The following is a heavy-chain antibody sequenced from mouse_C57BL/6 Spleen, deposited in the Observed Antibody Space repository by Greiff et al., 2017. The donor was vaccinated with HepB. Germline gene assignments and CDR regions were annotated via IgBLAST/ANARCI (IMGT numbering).Heavy chain of an antibody. CDR1: GFTFSNYW. V-gene: IGHV6-3*01. CDR3: TVYYYGSSYVEILGFAY. Sequence: EVKVVESGGGLVQPGGSMKLSCVASGFTFSNYWMNWVRQSPEKGLEWVAQIRLKSDNYATHYAESVKGRFTISRDDSKSSVYLQMNNLRAEYTGIYYCTVYYYGSSYVEILGFAYWGQGTLVTVSA. D-gene: IGHD1-1*01. J-gene: IGHJ3*01. CDR2: IRLKSDNYAT.